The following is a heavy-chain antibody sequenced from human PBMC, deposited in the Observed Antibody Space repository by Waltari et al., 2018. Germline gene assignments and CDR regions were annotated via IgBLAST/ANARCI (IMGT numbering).Heavy chain of an antibody. CDR3: ATEPAPGAGINY. D-gene: IGHD6-19*01. V-gene: IGHV3-48*01. Sequence: EVQLVESGGGLVQPGGSLRLPCAGSGFTFGVHSMHWIRQAPGKGLEWVSYISASSAAIYYADSVKGRFTISRDNAKNLLFLQMSNLGAEDMAVYYCATEPAPGAGINYWGQGILVTVSS. J-gene: IGHJ4*02. CDR1: GFTFGVHS. CDR2: ISASSAAI.